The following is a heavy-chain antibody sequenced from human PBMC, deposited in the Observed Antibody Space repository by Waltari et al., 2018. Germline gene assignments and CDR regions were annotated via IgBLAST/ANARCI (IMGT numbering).Heavy chain of an antibody. CDR2: IYYSGST. V-gene: IGHV4-59*05. J-gene: IGHJ4*02. Sequence: QVQLQESGPGLVKPSETLSLTCTVSGGSISSHYWSWIRQPPGKGLEWIGSIYYSGSTYYNPSLKSRVTISVDTSKNQFSLKLSSVTAADTAVYYCARGRSSGIDYWGQGTLVTVSS. CDR3: ARGRSSGIDY. D-gene: IGHD3-22*01. CDR1: GGSISSHY.